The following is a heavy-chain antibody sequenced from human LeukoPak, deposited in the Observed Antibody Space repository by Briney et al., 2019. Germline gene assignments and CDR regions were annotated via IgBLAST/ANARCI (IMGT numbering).Heavy chain of an antibody. CDR3: ARSRYYDFWSGYYIYYGMDV. Sequence: GGSLRLSCAASGFTLSNHWMTWVRQVPGRGPEWVANVNRDGSETYYLDSVKGRFTISRDNAKNSLYLQMNSLRAEDTAVYYCARSRYYDFWSGYYIYYGMDVWGQGTTVTVSS. D-gene: IGHD3-3*01. V-gene: IGHV3-7*03. CDR1: GFTLSNHW. J-gene: IGHJ6*02. CDR2: VNRDGSET.